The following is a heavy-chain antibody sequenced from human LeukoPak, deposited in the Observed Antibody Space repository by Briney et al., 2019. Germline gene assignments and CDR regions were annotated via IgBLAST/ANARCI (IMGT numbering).Heavy chain of an antibody. Sequence: ASVKVSCKASGYTFTNYPIIWVRQAPGQGLEWMGWINTNTGSPTYAQGLTGRFVFSLDTSLSTAYVQITSLQAEDTAMYYCARGGYSRGQGSPFDYWGQGTLVTVSS. V-gene: IGHV7-4-1*02. J-gene: IGHJ4*02. D-gene: IGHD6-25*01. CDR2: INTNTGSP. CDR1: GYTFTNYP. CDR3: ARGGYSRGQGSPFDY.